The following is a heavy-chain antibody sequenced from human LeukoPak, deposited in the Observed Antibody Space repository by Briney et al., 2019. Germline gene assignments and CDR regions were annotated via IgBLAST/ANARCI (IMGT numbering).Heavy chain of an antibody. CDR1: GFTFSSYA. CDR3: AREFLNYYGSGSYSSY. Sequence: GRSLRLSCAASGFTFSSYAMHWVRQAPGKGPEWVAVISYDGNNKYYADFVKGRFTISRDNSKNTLYLQMKSLRAEDTAVYYCAREFLNYYGSGSYSSYWGQGTLVTVSS. J-gene: IGHJ4*02. D-gene: IGHD3-10*01. CDR2: ISYDGNNK. V-gene: IGHV3-30-3*01.